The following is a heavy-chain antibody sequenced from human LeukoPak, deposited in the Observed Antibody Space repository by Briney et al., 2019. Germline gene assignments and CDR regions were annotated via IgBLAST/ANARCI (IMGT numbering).Heavy chain of an antibody. Sequence: SETLSLTCIVSGGSVSSSGYYWDWIRQPPGKGLEWIGNFYYTGSTYYNPSLKSRITISVDTSKNQFSLKLRSVTAADTAVYYCARHSRSGYGDYESAFDIWGQGTMVTVSS. CDR1: GGSVSSSGYY. V-gene: IGHV4-39*01. D-gene: IGHD5-12*01. CDR3: ARHSRSGYGDYESAFDI. J-gene: IGHJ3*02. CDR2: FYYTGST.